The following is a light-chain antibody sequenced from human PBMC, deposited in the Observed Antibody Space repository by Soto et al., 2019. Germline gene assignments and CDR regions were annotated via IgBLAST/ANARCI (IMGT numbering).Light chain of an antibody. V-gene: IGKV3-20*01. J-gene: IGKJ4*01. CDR3: HQYDSLPIT. CDR2: GAS. CDR1: QSVTSNY. Sequence: IVLTQSPGTLSLSPGERAALSCRASQSVTSNYLAWYQQKGGQPPRLLIYGASIRATGIPDRFSGSGSGTDFTLTISRLEPEDFAVYFCHQYDSLPITFGGGTKVDIK.